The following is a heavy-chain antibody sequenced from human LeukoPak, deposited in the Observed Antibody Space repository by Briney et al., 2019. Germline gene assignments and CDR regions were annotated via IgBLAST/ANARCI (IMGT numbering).Heavy chain of an antibody. V-gene: IGHV1-2*02. Sequence: ASVKVSCKASGYTFTGYYMHWVRQAPGQGLEWMGWINPNSGGTNYAQKFQGRVTMTRDTSTSTAYMELSRLRSDDTAVYYCARAAATTVVTKIFDYWGQGTLVTVSS. J-gene: IGHJ4*02. CDR3: ARAAATTVVTKIFDY. D-gene: IGHD4-23*01. CDR1: GYTFTGYY. CDR2: INPNSGGT.